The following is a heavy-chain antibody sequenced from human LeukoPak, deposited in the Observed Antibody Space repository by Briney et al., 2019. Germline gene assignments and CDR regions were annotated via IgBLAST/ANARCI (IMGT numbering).Heavy chain of an antibody. V-gene: IGHV4-34*01. CDR1: GGYFSGYY. CDR3: ASEALALAYCGGDCYS. J-gene: IGHJ5*02. D-gene: IGHD2-21*01. CDR2: INHSGST. Sequence: SETLSLTCAVYGGYFSGYYWSWIRQPPGKGLEWIGEINHSGSTNYNPSLKSRVTISVDTSKNQFSLKLSSVTAADTAVYYCASEALALAYCGGDCYSWGQGTLVTVSS.